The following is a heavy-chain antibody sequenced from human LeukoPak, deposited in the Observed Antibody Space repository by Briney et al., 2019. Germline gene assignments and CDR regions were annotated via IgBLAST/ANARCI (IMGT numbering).Heavy chain of an antibody. CDR1: GGSISSYY. D-gene: IGHD3-3*01. CDR3: ARDTFGVVPFDI. CDR2: IYYSGST. Sequence: SETLSLTCTVSGGSISSYYWSWIRQPPGKGLEWIGYIYYSGSTNYNPSLKSRVTISVDTSKNQFSLKLSSVTAADTAVYYCARDTFGVVPFDIWGQGTMVTVSS. V-gene: IGHV4-59*01. J-gene: IGHJ3*02.